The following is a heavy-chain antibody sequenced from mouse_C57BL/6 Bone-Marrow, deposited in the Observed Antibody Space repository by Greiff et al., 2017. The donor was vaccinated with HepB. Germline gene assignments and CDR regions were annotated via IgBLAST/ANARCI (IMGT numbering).Heavy chain of an antibody. CDR2: ISSGSSTI. CDR3: ARRGRTTVVEYFDV. D-gene: IGHD1-1*01. CDR1: GFTFSDYG. J-gene: IGHJ1*03. V-gene: IGHV5-17*01. Sequence: EVHLVESGGGLVKPGGSLKLSCAASGFTFSDYGMHWVRQAPEKGLEWVAYISSGSSTIYYADTVKGRFTISRDNAKNTLFLQMTSLRYEDTAMYYCARRGRTTVVEYFDVWGTGTTVTVSS.